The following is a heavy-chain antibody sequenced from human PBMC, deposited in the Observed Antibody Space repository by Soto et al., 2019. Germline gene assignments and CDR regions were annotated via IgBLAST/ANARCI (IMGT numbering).Heavy chain of an antibody. Sequence: QVQLVQSGAEVKKPGSSVKVSCKASGGTFSSYAISWVRQAPGQGLEWMGGIIPIFGTANYAQKFQGRVTITAEESTSTAYMELSSLRSEDTAVYYCARGGDGVDCSSTSCYTGDYYYGMDVWGQGTTVTVSS. CDR2: IIPIFGTA. CDR3: ARGGDGVDCSSTSCYTGDYYYGMDV. V-gene: IGHV1-69*01. CDR1: GGTFSSYA. J-gene: IGHJ6*02. D-gene: IGHD2-2*02.